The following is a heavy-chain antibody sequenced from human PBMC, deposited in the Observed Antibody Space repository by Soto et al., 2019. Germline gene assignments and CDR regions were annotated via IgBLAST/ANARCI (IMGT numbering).Heavy chain of an antibody. CDR1: GGTLSGYT. V-gene: IGHV1-69*04. J-gene: IGHJ4*02. CDR3: ARDISCSGGSCYYGY. CDR2: IIPILGIA. Sequence: GASVKVSCKASGGTLSGYTMSWVRQAPGQGLEWMGRIIPILGIANYAQKFQGRVTITADKSMSTAYMELSSLRSEDTAVYYCARDISCSGGSCYYGYWGQGTLVTVSS. D-gene: IGHD2-15*01.